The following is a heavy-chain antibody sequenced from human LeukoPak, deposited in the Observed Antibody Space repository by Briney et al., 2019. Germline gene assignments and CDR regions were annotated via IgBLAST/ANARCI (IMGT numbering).Heavy chain of an antibody. CDR2: INHSGST. D-gene: IGHD1-14*01. CDR3: ARDRAPHPRDAFDI. Sequence: PSETLSLTCAVYGGSFSGYYWSWIRQPPGKGLEWIGEINHSGSTNYNPSLRSRVTISVDTSKNQFSLKLISVTAADTAVYYCARDRAPHPRDAFDIWGQGTRVTVS. CDR1: GGSFSGYY. J-gene: IGHJ3*02. V-gene: IGHV4-34*01.